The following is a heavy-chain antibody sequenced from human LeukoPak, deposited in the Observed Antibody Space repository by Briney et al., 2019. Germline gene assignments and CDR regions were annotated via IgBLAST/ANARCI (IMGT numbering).Heavy chain of an antibody. D-gene: IGHD7-27*01. CDR2: ISSGSRTI. V-gene: IGHV3-48*01. CDR3: VRESITGDRDFDY. Sequence: PGGSLRLSCAASGFTFSGYSMNWVRQAPWRGLEWLSYISSGSRTIFYADSVKGRFTISRDNGKNSLFLLMSSLRADDTAVYYCVRESITGDRDFDYWGQGTLITVSS. J-gene: IGHJ4*02. CDR1: GFTFSGYS.